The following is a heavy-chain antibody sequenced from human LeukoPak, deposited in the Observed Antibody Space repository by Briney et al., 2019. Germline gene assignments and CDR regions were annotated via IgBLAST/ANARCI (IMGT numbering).Heavy chain of an antibody. J-gene: IGHJ6*03. CDR2: IYYSGST. CDR3: ARDKSRGYYGSGEDYYYYYYMDV. CDR1: GGSISSSSYY. D-gene: IGHD3-10*01. V-gene: IGHV4-39*07. Sequence: SETLSLTCTVSGGSISSSSYYWGWIRQPPGKGLEWIGSIYYSGSTYYNPSLKSRVTISVDTSKNQFSLKLSSVTAADTAVYYCARDKSRGYYGSGEDYYYYYYMDVWGKGTTVTISS.